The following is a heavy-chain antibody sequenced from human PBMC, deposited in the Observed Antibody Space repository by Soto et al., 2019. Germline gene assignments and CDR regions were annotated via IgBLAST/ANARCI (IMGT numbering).Heavy chain of an antibody. CDR2: IYWDDDK. D-gene: IGHD3-3*01. V-gene: IGHV2-5*02. CDR1: GFSLTTSGVG. Sequence: QITLKESGPTVVEPTETLTLTCTFSGFSLTTSGVGVGWVRQSPGKAPEWLALIYWDDDKRYSTSLNSRLIITKDTSKNQVVLTMANVDPADTATYYCAHRVLRTVFGLVTTTAIYFDFWGPGTPVVVSS. CDR3: AHRVLRTVFGLVTTTAIYFDF. J-gene: IGHJ4*02.